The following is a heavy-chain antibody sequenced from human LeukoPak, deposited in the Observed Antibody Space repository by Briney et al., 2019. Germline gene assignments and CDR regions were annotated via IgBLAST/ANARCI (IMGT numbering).Heavy chain of an antibody. D-gene: IGHD6-13*01. CDR2: IYYSGST. CDR1: GGSISSSSYY. V-gene: IGHV4-39*01. CDR3: ARLVPPGQQLERGWFDP. Sequence: SETLSLTCTVSGGSISSSSYYWGWIRQPPGKGLEGIGSIYYSGSTYYNPSLKSRVTISVDTSKNQFSLKLSSVTAADTAVYYCARLVPPGQQLERGWFDPWGQGTMVTVSS. J-gene: IGHJ5*02.